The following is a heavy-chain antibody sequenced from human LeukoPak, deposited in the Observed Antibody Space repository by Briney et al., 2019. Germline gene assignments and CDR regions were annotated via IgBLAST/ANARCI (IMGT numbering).Heavy chain of an antibody. CDR3: ARGPTGYDSSGPPG. V-gene: IGHV4-34*01. CDR1: GGSFSGYY. Sequence: SETLSLTCAVYGGSFSGYYWSWIRQPPGKGLEWIGEINHSGSTNYNPSLKSRVTISVDTSKNQFSLKLSSVTAADTAVYYCARGPTGYDSSGPPGWGRGTLVTVSS. D-gene: IGHD3-22*01. J-gene: IGHJ4*02. CDR2: INHSGST.